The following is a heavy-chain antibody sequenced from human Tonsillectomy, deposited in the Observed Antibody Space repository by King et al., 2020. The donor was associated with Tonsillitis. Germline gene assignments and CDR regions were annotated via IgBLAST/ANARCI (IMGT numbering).Heavy chain of an antibody. Sequence: QLQESGPGVVKPSETLSLTCIVSGASISSGDHFCAWIRQPPGKGLEWIGYMYSSWTFFYNPSLRSRITISGGTSENRFSLKLSSVTAADTAVYFCARYVSGTFDYWGQGALVTVSS. CDR2: MYSSWTF. CDR3: ARYVSGTFDY. J-gene: IGHJ4*02. CDR1: GASISSGDHF. V-gene: IGHV4-39*01. D-gene: IGHD1-26*01.